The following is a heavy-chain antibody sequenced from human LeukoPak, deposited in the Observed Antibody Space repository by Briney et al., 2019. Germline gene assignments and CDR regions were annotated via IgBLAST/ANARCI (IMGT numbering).Heavy chain of an antibody. V-gene: IGHV3-30*14. D-gene: IGHD1-26*01. CDR1: GFTFSSYA. J-gene: IGHJ3*02. CDR3: ARDRSGRYPDAFYI. Sequence: PGGSLRLSCAASGFTFSSYAMHWVRQAPGKGLEWVAIISYDGSNKYYANSVKDRFTISRDNSKNTLYLQMNSLRLEDTAVYYCARDRSGRYPDAFYILGQGTMDTVSS. CDR2: ISYDGSNK.